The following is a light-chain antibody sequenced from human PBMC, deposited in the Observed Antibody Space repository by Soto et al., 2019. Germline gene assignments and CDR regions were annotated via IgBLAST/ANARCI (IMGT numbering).Light chain of an antibody. V-gene: IGLV2-23*01. CDR3: CSYAGSNTYV. CDR2: AGS. Sequence: QSALTQPASVSGSPGQSITISCTGTSSDVGNYNLVSWYQQHPGKAPKVMIYAGSNRPSGVSHRFSGFKSGNTASLTISGLQAEDDADYHCCSYAGSNTYVFGTGTKLTVL. CDR1: SSDVGNYNL. J-gene: IGLJ1*01.